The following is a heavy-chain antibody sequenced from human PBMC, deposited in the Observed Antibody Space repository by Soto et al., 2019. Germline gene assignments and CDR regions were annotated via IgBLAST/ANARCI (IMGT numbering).Heavy chain of an antibody. Sequence: QVQLVESGGGLVKPGGSLRLSCAASGFTFNDYHMSWIRQAPGKGLEWVSYISSSGSSIYYADYVKGRFTISRDNAKKSLYLHLNSLRAEDTAVYYCAREGYYYASGRDYFYMDVWGKGTTVTVSS. J-gene: IGHJ6*03. D-gene: IGHD3-10*01. CDR3: AREGYYYASGRDYFYMDV. V-gene: IGHV3-11*01. CDR2: ISSSGSSI. CDR1: GFTFNDYH.